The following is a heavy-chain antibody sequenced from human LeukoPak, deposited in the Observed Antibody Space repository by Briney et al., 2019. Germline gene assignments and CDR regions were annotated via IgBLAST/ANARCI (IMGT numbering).Heavy chain of an antibody. CDR1: GFTFSSYS. V-gene: IGHV3-48*04. CDR3: ARDHRPITMVRGVTNHFDY. CDR2: ISNTLSTI. D-gene: IGHD3-10*01. J-gene: IGHJ4*02. Sequence: PGGSLRLSCAASGFTFSSYSMNWVRQAPGKGLEWVSYISNTLSTIYYADSVKGRFTISRDNAKNSLYLQMNSLRAEDTAMYYCARDHRPITMVRGVTNHFDYWGQGTLVTVSS.